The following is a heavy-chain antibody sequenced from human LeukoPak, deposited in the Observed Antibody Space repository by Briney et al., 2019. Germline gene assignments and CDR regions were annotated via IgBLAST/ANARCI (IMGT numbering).Heavy chain of an antibody. Sequence: PGRSLRLSCAASGFTFSSYGMHWVRQAPGKGLEWVAVIWYDGSNKYYADSVKGRFTISRDNSKNTLYLQMNSLRAEDTAVYYCARDSNSSSWYSGDKYNWFDPWGQGTLATVSS. CDR3: ARDSNSSSWYSGDKYNWFDP. V-gene: IGHV3-33*01. J-gene: IGHJ5*02. CDR1: GFTFSSYG. CDR2: IWYDGSNK. D-gene: IGHD6-13*01.